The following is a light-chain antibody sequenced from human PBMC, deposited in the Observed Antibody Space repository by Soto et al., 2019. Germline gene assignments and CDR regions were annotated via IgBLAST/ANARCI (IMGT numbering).Light chain of an antibody. V-gene: IGKV3D-20*02. J-gene: IGKJ5*01. CDR3: QQRKNLPPIT. Sequence: DIVLKQSPATLSLSPGVRATLYFVANQRVSGGSLAWHQQKPGQPPSLLIFDSSNRATGVPVRFSGSGSGTVFTLTIGSLEPEDSAVYYCQQRKNLPPITFGQGTRLEIK. CDR2: DSS. CDR1: QRVSGGS.